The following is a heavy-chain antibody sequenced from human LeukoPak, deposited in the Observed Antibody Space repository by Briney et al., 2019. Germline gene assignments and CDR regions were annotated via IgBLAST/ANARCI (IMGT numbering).Heavy chain of an antibody. CDR3: ARVRGWLQQSNWFDP. D-gene: IGHD5-24*01. Sequence: PSETLSLTCTVSGGSISSYYWIWIRQSPGKGLEWIGYINNSGGTNYNPSLKSRVTISGDTSKNQFSLRLSSVTAADTAVYYCARVRGWLQQSNWFDPWGQGTLVTVSS. CDR1: GGSISSYY. J-gene: IGHJ5*02. CDR2: INNSGGT. V-gene: IGHV4-59*01.